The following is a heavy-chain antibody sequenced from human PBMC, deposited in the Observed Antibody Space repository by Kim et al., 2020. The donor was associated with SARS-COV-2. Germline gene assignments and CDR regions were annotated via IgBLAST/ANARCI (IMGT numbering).Heavy chain of an antibody. CDR3: AKDIAFNYYDSSGYAFDI. D-gene: IGHD3-22*01. CDR1: GFTFSSYA. Sequence: GGSLRLSCAASGFTFSSYAMSWVRQASGKGLEWVSAISGSGGSTYYADSVKGRFTISRDNSKNTLYLQMNSLRAEDTAVYYCAKDIAFNYYDSSGYAFDIWAPGTMVTVSA. CDR2: ISGSGGST. J-gene: IGHJ3*02. V-gene: IGHV3-23*01.